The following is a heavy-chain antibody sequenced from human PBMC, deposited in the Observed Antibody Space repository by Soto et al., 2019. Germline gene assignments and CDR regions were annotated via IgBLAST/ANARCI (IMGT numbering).Heavy chain of an antibody. CDR1: GFTFSRYW. CDR3: ARERAAYYDILTGYYNPYY. J-gene: IGHJ4*02. Sequence: VQLVESGGGLVLPGGSLRLSCAASGFTFSRYWMHWVRQAPGKGLEWVAVIWYDGSNKYYADSVKGRFTISRDNSKNTLYLQMNSLRAEDTAVYYCARERAAYYDILTGYYNPYYWGQGTLVTVSS. D-gene: IGHD3-9*01. CDR2: IWYDGSNK. V-gene: IGHV3-33*08.